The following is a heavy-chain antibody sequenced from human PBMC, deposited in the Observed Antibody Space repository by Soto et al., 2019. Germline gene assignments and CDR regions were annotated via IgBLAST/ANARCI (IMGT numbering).Heavy chain of an antibody. Sequence: PXGSLRLSCAASGXTFSSYGMHWVRQAPGKGLEWVAVISYDGSNKYYADSVKGRFTISRDNSKNTLYLQMNSLRAEDTAVYYCAKDRQGGGFLPPFDYWGQGTLGTVSS. CDR2: ISYDGSNK. CDR3: AKDRQGGGFLPPFDY. CDR1: GXTFSSYG. D-gene: IGHD2-15*01. V-gene: IGHV3-30*18. J-gene: IGHJ4*02.